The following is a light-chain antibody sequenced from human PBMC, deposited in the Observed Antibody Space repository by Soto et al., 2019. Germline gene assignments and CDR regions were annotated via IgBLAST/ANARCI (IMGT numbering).Light chain of an antibody. CDR3: QKYNSAPRT. J-gene: IGKJ1*01. Sequence: DIQMTQSPSSLSASVGARVTITSRAIQAISNYLAWSQQKPGKVPKLLIYAASTLQSGVPSRFSGSGSGTDFTLTISSLQPEDVATYYCQKYNSAPRTFGQGTKVEIK. CDR2: AAS. CDR1: QAISNY. V-gene: IGKV1-27*01.